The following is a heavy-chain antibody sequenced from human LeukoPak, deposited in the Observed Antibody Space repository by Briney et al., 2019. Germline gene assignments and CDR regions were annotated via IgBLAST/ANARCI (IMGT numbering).Heavy chain of an antibody. V-gene: IGHV3-13*01. J-gene: IGHJ5*02. Sequence: GGSLRLSCAASGFTFSSYDMHWVRQATGKGLEWVSVIGTAGDTYYPGSVKGRFTISRENAKNSLYLQMNSLSAGDTAVYYCARSGPTTNWFDPWGQGTLVTVSS. CDR3: ARSGPTTNWFDP. CDR2: IGTAGDT. CDR1: GFTFSSYD. D-gene: IGHD1-1*01.